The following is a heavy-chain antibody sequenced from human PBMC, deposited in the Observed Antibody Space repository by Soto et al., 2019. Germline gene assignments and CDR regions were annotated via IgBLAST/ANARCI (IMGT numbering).Heavy chain of an antibody. V-gene: IGHV4-4*02. CDR2: IYHSGNT. Sequence: AETLSLTCAFSVGSIISSNWCSVVRQPPGELVEGSGEIYHSGNTNYNPSIKSRVTISVDKPKNKFSLKLSSVTAADTAVYYCAREGIAAAVDYWGQGTLVTVSS. D-gene: IGHD6-13*01. J-gene: IGHJ4*02. CDR3: AREGIAAAVDY. CDR1: VGSIISSNW.